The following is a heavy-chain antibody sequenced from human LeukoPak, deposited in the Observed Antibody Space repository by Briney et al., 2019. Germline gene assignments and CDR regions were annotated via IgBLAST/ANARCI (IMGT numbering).Heavy chain of an antibody. J-gene: IGHJ4*02. V-gene: IGHV1-46*01. Sequence: ASVKVSCKASGYTFTSYYIHWVRQAPGQGLEWMGIIYPGGGSTSYAQKFQGRVTITADKSTSTAYMGLSSLRSEDTAVYYCAMALWGYYDSSGYYKPFDYWGQGTLVTVSS. CDR2: IYPGGGST. D-gene: IGHD3-22*01. CDR1: GYTFTSYY. CDR3: AMALWGYYDSSGYYKPFDY.